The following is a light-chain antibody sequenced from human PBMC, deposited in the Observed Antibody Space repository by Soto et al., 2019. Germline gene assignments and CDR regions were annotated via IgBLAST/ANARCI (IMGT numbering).Light chain of an antibody. V-gene: IGKV1-6*01. CDR2: AAS. J-gene: IGKJ1*01. CDR3: LQDYNYPRT. CDR1: QDIRNE. Sequence: AIQMTQSPSSLSASIGDRVTITCRASQDIRNELGWCQQKPGKAPKVLISAASSLEDGVPSRFSGSGSGTDFTLTIISLRPEDFATYFCLQDYNYPRTFGQGTKVEIK.